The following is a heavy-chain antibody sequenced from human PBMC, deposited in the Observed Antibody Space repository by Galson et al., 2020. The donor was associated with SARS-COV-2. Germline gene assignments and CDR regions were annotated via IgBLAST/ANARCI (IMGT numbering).Heavy chain of an antibody. CDR3: AREEMWYSSSWYNSYYYYYGMDV. CDR2: INPSGGST. V-gene: IGHV1-46*01. Sequence: ASVKVSCKASGYTFTSYYMHWVRQAPGQGLEWMGIINPSGGSTSYAQKFQGRVTMTRDTSTSTVYMELSSLRSEDTAVYYCAREEMWYSSSWYNSYYYYYGMDVWGQGTTVTVSS. CDR1: GYTFTSYY. J-gene: IGHJ6*02. D-gene: IGHD6-13*01.